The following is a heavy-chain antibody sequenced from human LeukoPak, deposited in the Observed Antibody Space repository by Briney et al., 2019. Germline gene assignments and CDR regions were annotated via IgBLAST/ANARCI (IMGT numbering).Heavy chain of an antibody. Sequence: GGSLRLSCAASGFTFSTYAMSWVRQAPGKGLEWVSAISGSGGSTYYADSVKGRFTISRDNSKNTLYLEVISLTAEDTAVYYCAKDDAWLRFGEWSQGTLVTVSS. CDR2: ISGSGGST. D-gene: IGHD3-10*01. CDR3: AKDDAWLRFGE. V-gene: IGHV3-23*01. J-gene: IGHJ4*02. CDR1: GFTFSTYA.